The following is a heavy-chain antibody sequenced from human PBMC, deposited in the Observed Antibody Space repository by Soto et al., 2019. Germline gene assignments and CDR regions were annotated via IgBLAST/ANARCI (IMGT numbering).Heavy chain of an antibody. CDR3: AREYYYDSSGYYHLGY. CDR1: GYTFTSYY. V-gene: IGHV1-46*01. CDR2: INPSGGST. Sequence: ASVKVSCKASGYTFTSYYMHWVRQAPGQGLEWMGIINPSGGSTSYAQKFRGRVTMTRDTSTSTVYMELSSLRSEDTAVYYCAREYYYDSSGYYHLGYWGQGTLVTVSS. D-gene: IGHD3-22*01. J-gene: IGHJ4*02.